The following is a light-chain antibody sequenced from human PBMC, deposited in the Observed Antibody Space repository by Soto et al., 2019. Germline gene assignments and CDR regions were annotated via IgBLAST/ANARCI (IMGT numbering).Light chain of an antibody. J-gene: IGKJ5*01. CDR1: QSVRSY. CDR3: QQSYTTPNN. V-gene: IGKV1-39*01. CDR2: AAS. Sequence: DIQMTQSPSSLSASVSERVTITCRASQSVRSYLNWYQQKPGKAPKLLIFAASSLQSGVPSRFSGSGSGTDFTLTISSLQPEDFATYYCQQSYTTPNNFGQGTRLDIK.